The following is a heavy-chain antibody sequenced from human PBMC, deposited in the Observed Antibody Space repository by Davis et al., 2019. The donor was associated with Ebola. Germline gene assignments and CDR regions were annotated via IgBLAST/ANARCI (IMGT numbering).Heavy chain of an antibody. CDR1: GFTFSSYW. J-gene: IGHJ4*02. CDR3: ARGASGDWDY. D-gene: IGHD7-27*01. V-gene: IGHV3-7*01. CDR2: IKQDGSEK. Sequence: GESLKISCAASGFTFSSYWMSWVRQAPGKGLEWVANIKQDGSEKYYVDSVKGRFTISRDNAKNSLYLQMNSLRAEDTAVYYCARGASGDWDYWGQGTLVTVSS.